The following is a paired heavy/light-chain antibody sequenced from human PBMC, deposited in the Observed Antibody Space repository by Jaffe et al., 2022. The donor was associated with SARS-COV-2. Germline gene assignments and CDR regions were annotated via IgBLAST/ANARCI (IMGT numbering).Light chain of an antibody. V-gene: IGLV1-47*01. CDR1: SSNIGNNY. CDR2: RND. CDR3: AAWDNSLSAWV. J-gene: IGLJ3*02. Sequence: QSVLTQPPSASGTPGQRVTISCSGSSSNIGNNYVYWYQQLPGTAPKLLIYRNDQRPSGVPDRFSGSKSATSGSLAISGLRSEDEADYYCAAWDNSLSAWVFGGGTRLTVL.
Heavy chain of an antibody. V-gene: IGHV3-7*03. CDR3: VREGKGRSGFDY. Sequence: EVQLVESGGGLVQPGGSLRLSCAASEFTFSNYWMSWVRQAPGKGLEWVVNIKQDESDKFYVDSVKGRFTISRDNAKNSLYLQMNSLRAEDTAVYYCVREGKGRSGFDYWGRGTLVTVSS. J-gene: IGHJ4*02. CDR2: IKQDESDK. CDR1: EFTFSNYW. D-gene: IGHD2-8*02.